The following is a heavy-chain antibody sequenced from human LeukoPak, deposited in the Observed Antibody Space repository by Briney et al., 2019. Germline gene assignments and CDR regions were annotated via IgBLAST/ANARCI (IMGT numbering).Heavy chain of an antibody. CDR1: GGSISSYY. J-gene: IGHJ6*03. Sequence: PSETLSLTCTVSGGSISSYYWSWIRQPAGKGLEWIGRIYTSGSTNYNPSLKSRVTISVDTSKNQFSLKLGSVTAADTAVYYCASIEAYCGGDCYSGSAYYYYYMDVWGKGTTVTVSS. CDR3: ASIEAYCGGDCYSGSAYYYYYMDV. CDR2: IYTSGST. V-gene: IGHV4-4*07. D-gene: IGHD2-21*02.